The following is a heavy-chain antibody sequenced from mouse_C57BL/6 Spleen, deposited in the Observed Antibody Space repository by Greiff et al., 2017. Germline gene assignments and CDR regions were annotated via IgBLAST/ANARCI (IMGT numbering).Heavy chain of an antibody. D-gene: IGHD2-5*01. CDR1: GYAFSSSW. CDR2: IYPGDGDT. Sequence: QVHVKQSGPELVKPGASVKISCKASGYAFSSSWMNWVKQRPGKGLEWIGRIYPGDGDTNYNGKFKGKATLTADKSSSTAYMQLSSLTSEDSAVYFCARLGAYYSNYDYFDYWGQGTTLTVSS. J-gene: IGHJ2*01. V-gene: IGHV1-82*01. CDR3: ARLGAYYSNYDYFDY.